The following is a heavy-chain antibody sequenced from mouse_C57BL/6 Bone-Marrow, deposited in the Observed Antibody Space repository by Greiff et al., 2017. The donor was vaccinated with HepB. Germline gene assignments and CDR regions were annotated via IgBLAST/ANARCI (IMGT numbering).Heavy chain of an antibody. CDR3: AREWYYGSSYVRPWYFDV. J-gene: IGHJ1*03. D-gene: IGHD1-1*01. CDR1: GFTFSSYA. Sequence: EVQLVESGGGLVKPGGSLKLSCAASGFTFSSYAMPWVRQTPEKRLEWVATISAGGSYTYYPDNVKGRFTISRDNAKNNLYLQMSHLKSEDTAMYYCAREWYYGSSYVRPWYFDVWGKGTTVTVSS. V-gene: IGHV5-4*01. CDR2: ISAGGSYT.